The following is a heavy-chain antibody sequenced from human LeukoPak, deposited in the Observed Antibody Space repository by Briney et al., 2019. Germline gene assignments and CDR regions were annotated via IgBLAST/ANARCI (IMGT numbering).Heavy chain of an antibody. D-gene: IGHD5-18*01. CDR1: GYTFTGYY. Sequence: ASVKVSCKASGYTFTGYYIHWVRQAPGQGLEWMGWINPNSGGTNYAQKFQGRVTMTRDTSISTAYMELSRLRSDDTAVYYCARVGSPLSFSAMADDYWGQGTLVTVSS. J-gene: IGHJ4*02. CDR2: INPNSGGT. CDR3: ARVGSPLSFSAMADDY. V-gene: IGHV1-2*02.